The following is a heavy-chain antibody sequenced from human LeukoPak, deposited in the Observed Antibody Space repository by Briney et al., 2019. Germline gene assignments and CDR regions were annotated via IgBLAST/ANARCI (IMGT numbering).Heavy chain of an antibody. CDR2: ISWNSGSI. CDR1: GFTFDDYA. J-gene: IGHJ3*02. CDR3: AKDMVADYGDYVSAFDI. V-gene: IGHV3-9*01. D-gene: IGHD4-17*01. Sequence: PGRSLRLSCAASGFTFDDYAMHWVRQAPGKGLEWVSGISWNSGSIGYADSVKGRFTISRDNAKNSLYLQMNSLRAEDTALYYCAKDMVADYGDYVSAFDIWDQGTMVTVSS.